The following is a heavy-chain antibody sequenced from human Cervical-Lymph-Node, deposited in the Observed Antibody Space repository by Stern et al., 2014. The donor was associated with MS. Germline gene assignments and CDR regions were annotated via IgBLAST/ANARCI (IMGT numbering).Heavy chain of an antibody. CDR3: ARPWGFGELRDAFDI. D-gene: IGHD3-10*01. V-gene: IGHV5-51*01. Sequence: VQLVQSGAEVKKPGESLKISCKGSGYSFTSYWIGWVRQMPGKGLEWVGIIYPGDSDTSYRPSFQGPGTISADKAISTAYLQWSSLKASDTAMYYCARPWGFGELRDAFDIWGQGTMVTVSS. CDR2: IYPGDSDT. J-gene: IGHJ3*02. CDR1: GYSFTSYW.